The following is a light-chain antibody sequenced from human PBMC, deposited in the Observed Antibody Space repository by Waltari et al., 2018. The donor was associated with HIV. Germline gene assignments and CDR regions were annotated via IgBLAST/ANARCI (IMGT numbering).Light chain of an antibody. CDR1: QSVSTN. CDR3: QQYNDWPPLT. Sequence: EIVLPPSPATLSVSPGERATLPCRASQSVSTNLAWYQQKPGQAPGLLIYSASTRATGISSRFSGSGSGTVFTLTISSLQSEDFAVYYCQQYNDWPPLTFGGGTKVEMK. V-gene: IGKV3-15*01. J-gene: IGKJ4*01. CDR2: SAS.